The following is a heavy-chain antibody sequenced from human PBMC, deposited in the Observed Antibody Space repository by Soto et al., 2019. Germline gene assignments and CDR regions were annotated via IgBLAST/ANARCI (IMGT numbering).Heavy chain of an antibody. CDR1: GFTFSSYG. Sequence: VQLVESGGGVVQPGRSLRLSCAASGFTFSSYGMHWVRQAPGKGLEWVAVIWYDGSNKYYADSVKGRFTISRDNSKNTLYLQMNSLRAEDTAVYYCARDWRAAAMDVWGQGTTVTVSS. J-gene: IGHJ6*02. CDR3: ARDWRAAAMDV. V-gene: IGHV3-33*01. CDR2: IWYDGSNK. D-gene: IGHD6-13*01.